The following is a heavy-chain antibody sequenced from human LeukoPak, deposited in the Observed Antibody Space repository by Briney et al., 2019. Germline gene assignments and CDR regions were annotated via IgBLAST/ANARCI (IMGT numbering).Heavy chain of an antibody. CDR3: AGSRIAAHPEMYYFDY. CDR2: IYTSGST. Sequence: SETLSLTCTVPGGSISSYYWSWIRQPAGKGLEWIGRIYTSGSTNYNPSLKSRVTMSVDTSKNQFSLKLSSVTAADTAVYYCAGSRIAAHPEMYYFDYWGQGTLVTVSS. V-gene: IGHV4-4*07. CDR1: GGSISSYY. J-gene: IGHJ4*02. D-gene: IGHD6-6*01.